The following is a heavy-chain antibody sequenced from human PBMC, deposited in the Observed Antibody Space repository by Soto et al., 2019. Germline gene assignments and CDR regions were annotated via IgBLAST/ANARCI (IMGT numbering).Heavy chain of an antibody. J-gene: IGHJ4*02. CDR2: INHSGST. V-gene: IGHV4-34*01. CDR1: GGSFSGYY. D-gene: IGHD6-19*01. CDR3: ARGSYSSGWYSGPPRVNFDY. Sequence: QVQLQQWGAGLLKPSETLSLTCAVYGGSFSGYYWSWIRQPPGKGLGWIGEINHSGSTNYNPSLKSRVTISVDTSKNQFSLKLSSVTAADTAVYYCARGSYSSGWYSGPPRVNFDYWGQGTLVTVSS.